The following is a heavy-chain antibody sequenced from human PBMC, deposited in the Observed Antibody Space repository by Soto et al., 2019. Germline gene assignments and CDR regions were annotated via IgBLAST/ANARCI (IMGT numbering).Heavy chain of an antibody. V-gene: IGHV3-23*01. D-gene: IGHD2-8*01. Sequence: GGSLRLSCTASGFTFSSYAMSWVRQAPGKGLEWVSSINGGDGTTNYADSVKGRFTISRDNSKNTLYLQMNSLRAEDTAVYFCAKVVCTSNCYDYWGQGTLVTVSS. J-gene: IGHJ4*02. CDR2: INGGDGTT. CDR1: GFTFSSYA. CDR3: AKVVCTSNCYDY.